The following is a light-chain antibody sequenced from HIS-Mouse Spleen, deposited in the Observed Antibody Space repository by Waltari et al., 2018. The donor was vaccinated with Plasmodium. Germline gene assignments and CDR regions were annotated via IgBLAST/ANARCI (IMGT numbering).Light chain of an antibody. CDR1: NIGSKS. V-gene: IGLV3-21*02. Sequence: SYVLTQPPSVSVAPGQTARITCGGNNIGSKSVHWYQQKPGQAPVLVFYDDSDRPSGILARFSCSTSGNTAALTISGVEAGDEADYYCQVWDSSSDHVVFGGGTKLTVL. CDR3: QVWDSSSDHVV. CDR2: DDS. J-gene: IGLJ2*01.